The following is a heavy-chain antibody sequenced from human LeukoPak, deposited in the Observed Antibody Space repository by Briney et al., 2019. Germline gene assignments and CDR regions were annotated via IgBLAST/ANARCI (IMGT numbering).Heavy chain of an antibody. CDR3: ARQRRYCSGDSCYQRTFDF. CDR1: GFIFSNYW. Sequence: GGSLRLSCEASGFIFSNYWMSWVRQAPGKGLEWVANIKQDGSEKYYVDSVKGRFTISRDNAKNSVYMQMNSLRAEDTAVYSCARQRRYCSGDSCYQRTFDFWGQGTLVTVSS. D-gene: IGHD2-15*01. J-gene: IGHJ4*02. CDR2: IKQDGSEK. V-gene: IGHV3-7*01.